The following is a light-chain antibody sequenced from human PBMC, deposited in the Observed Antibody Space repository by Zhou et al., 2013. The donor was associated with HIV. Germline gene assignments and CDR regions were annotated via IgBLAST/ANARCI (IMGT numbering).Light chain of an antibody. CDR3: QQCNSYPYT. CDR1: QSIGNW. J-gene: IGKJ2*01. V-gene: IGKV1-5*03. CDR2: KAS. Sequence: DIQMTQSPSSLSASVGASVTITCRASQSIGNWLAWYQQKPGKAPKLLIYKASNLESGVPSRFSGSGSATEFTLTISSLQPDDFGTYYCQQCNSYPYTFGQGTKLEIK.